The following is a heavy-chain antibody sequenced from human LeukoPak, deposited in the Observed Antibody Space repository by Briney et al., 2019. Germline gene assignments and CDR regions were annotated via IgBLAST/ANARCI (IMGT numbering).Heavy chain of an antibody. CDR2: LTSDGGST. CDR3: AKSLVRWAFDY. J-gene: IGHJ4*02. D-gene: IGHD4-23*01. V-gene: IGHV3-23*01. CDR1: GFTFSSYA. Sequence: SGGSLRLSCAASGFTFSSYAMSWVRQAPGKGLEWVSSLTSDGGSTEYADSVKGRFTISRDNSKNTLYLQMNSLRAEDAALYFCAKSLVRWAFDYWGQGALVSVSS.